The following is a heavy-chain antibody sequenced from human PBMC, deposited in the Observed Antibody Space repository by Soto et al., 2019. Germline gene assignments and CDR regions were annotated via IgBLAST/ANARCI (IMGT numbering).Heavy chain of an antibody. J-gene: IGHJ3*02. Sequence: QVQLVQSGAEVKKPGSSVKVSCKASGGTFSSYTISWVRQAPGQGLEWMGRIIPILGIANYAQKFQGRVTITADKSTSTAYMELSSLRSEDTAVDYCARVAALARAFDIWGQGTMVTVSS. CDR3: ARVAALARAFDI. CDR1: GGTFSSYT. V-gene: IGHV1-69*02. CDR2: IIPILGIA.